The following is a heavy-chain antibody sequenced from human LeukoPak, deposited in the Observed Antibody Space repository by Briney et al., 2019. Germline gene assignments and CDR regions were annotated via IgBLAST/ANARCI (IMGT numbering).Heavy chain of an antibody. CDR3: ARVQSPWYSSGWYRYFDY. V-gene: IGHV3-7*01. CDR1: GFTFSSYW. CDR2: IRQDGSEK. Sequence: GGSLRLSCAASGFTFSSYWMSWVRRAPGKGLEWVANIRQDGSEKYYVDSVKGRFTISRDNAKNSLYLQMNSLRAEDTAVYYCARVQSPWYSSGWYRYFDYGGQGTLVTVSS. J-gene: IGHJ4*02. D-gene: IGHD6-19*01.